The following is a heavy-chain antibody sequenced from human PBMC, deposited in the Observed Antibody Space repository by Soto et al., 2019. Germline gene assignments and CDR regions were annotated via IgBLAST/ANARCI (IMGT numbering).Heavy chain of an antibody. Sequence: SETLSLTCPVSGGTIRSYYSSCIRQPPWKGPELLGYIYYSGITRYNPSLKILVTISVDTSKNQLSPKRSSVTAAHTAVLYRPWRYGGALDYWGQGTLVTV. D-gene: IGHD4-17*01. J-gene: IGHJ4*02. CDR3: PWRYGGALDY. CDR2: IYYSGIT. CDR1: GGTIRSYY. V-gene: IGHV4-59*08.